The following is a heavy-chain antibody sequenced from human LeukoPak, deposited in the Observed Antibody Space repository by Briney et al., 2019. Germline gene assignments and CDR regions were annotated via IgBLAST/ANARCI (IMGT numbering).Heavy chain of an antibody. CDR3: ASTPRGIADFEY. V-gene: IGHV1-18*01. J-gene: IGHJ4*02. CDR2: ISAYNGNT. Sequence: ASVKVSCKASGYTFTSYGISWVRQAPGQGLEWMGWISAYNGNTTYAQRFQGRVTMTRDTSISTAYMELSRLRSDDTALYFCASTPRGIADFEYWGQGTLVTVSS. CDR1: GYTFTSYG. D-gene: IGHD2-21*01.